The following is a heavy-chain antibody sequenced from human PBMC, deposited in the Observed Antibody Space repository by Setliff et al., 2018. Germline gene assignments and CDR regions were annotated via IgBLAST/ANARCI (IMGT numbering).Heavy chain of an antibody. CDR2: INTKTGKP. CDR1: GYTFTSYP. V-gene: IGHV7-4-1*02. J-gene: IGHJ4*02. CDR3: ARDTGVRGHEISGYYGGGFAY. Sequence: ASVKVSCKSSGYTFTSYPINWMRQAPGQGLEWMGWINTKTGKPTYAQAFTGRIVSSLDTSVSTAYLQISSLKADDTAVYYCARDTGVRGHEISGYYGGGFAYWGQGTPVTVSS. D-gene: IGHD3-22*01.